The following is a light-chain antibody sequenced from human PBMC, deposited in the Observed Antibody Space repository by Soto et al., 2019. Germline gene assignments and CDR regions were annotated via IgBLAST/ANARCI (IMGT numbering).Light chain of an antibody. CDR1: QNVGSF. V-gene: IGKV3-11*01. Sequence: EIVLTQSPATLSLSPGDRATLSCRASQNVGSFLAWYQQKPGQAPRLLIYDASIRATGIPGRFSGSGSGTDFSLTISSLGAEDFAVYYCQQRSDWPPITFGQGTRLEIK. CDR3: QQRSDWPPIT. CDR2: DAS. J-gene: IGKJ5*01.